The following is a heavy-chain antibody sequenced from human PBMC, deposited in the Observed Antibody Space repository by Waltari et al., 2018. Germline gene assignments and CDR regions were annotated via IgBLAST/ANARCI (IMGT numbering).Heavy chain of an antibody. V-gene: IGHV4-34*01. CDR2: INHSGST. J-gene: IGHJ5*02. CDR1: GGSFSGYY. Sequence: VQLQQWGAGLLKPSETLSLTCAVYGGSFSGYYWSWIRQPPGKGLEWIGEINHSGSTNYNPSLKSRVTISVDTSKNQFSLKLSSVTAADTAVYYCASLEGSSSGPWGQGTLVTVSS. CDR3: ASLEGSSSGP. D-gene: IGHD6-19*01.